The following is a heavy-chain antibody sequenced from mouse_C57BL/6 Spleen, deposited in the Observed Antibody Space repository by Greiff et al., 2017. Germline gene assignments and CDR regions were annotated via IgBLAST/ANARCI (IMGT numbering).Heavy chain of an antibody. D-gene: IGHD2-4*01. V-gene: IGHV1-26*01. CDR2: INPNNGGT. Sequence: EVQLQQSGPELVKPGASVKISCKASGYTFTDYYMNWVKQSHGKSLEWIGDINPNNGGTSYNQKFKGKATLTVDKSSSTAYMALRSLTSEDSAVYYCARVYYDYHYFDDWGQGTTLTVSS. CDR3: ARVYYDYHYFDD. J-gene: IGHJ2*01. CDR1: GYTFTDYY.